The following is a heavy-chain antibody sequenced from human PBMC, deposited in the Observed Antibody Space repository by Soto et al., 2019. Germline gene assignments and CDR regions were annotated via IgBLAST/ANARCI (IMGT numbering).Heavy chain of an antibody. CDR3: ARDRGIAVAGTWPFDY. D-gene: IGHD6-19*01. Sequence: SETLSLTCTVSGGSISSYYWSWIRQPAGKGLEWIGRIYTSGSTNYNPSLKSRVTMSVDTSKNQFSLKLSSVTAADTAVYYCARDRGIAVAGTWPFDYWGQGTLVTVSS. CDR2: IYTSGST. V-gene: IGHV4-4*07. CDR1: GGSISSYY. J-gene: IGHJ4*02.